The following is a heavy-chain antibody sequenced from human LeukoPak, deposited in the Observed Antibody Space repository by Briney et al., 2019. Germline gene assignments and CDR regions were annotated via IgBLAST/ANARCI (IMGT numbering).Heavy chain of an antibody. Sequence: VGSLRLSCAASGFIFSSYGMHWVRQAPGKGLEWVAVISHDGSNKYYADSVKGRFTISRDNSKNTLYLQMNSLRAEDTAVYYCARDHRGYSYGYRYYYYMDVWGKGTTVTISS. V-gene: IGHV3-30*03. D-gene: IGHD5-18*01. J-gene: IGHJ6*03. CDR3: ARDHRGYSYGYRYYYYMDV. CDR1: GFIFSSYG. CDR2: ISHDGSNK.